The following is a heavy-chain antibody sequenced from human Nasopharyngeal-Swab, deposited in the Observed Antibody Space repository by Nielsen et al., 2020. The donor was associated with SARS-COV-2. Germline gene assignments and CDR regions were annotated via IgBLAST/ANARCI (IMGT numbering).Heavy chain of an antibody. V-gene: IGHV1-46*01. J-gene: IGHJ6*04. Sequence: WVRQAPGQGLEWMGIINPSGGSTSYAQKFQGRVTMTRDTSTSTVYMELSSLRSEDTAVYYCARGGSPHDYGDYGSDYWGKGTTVTVSS. D-gene: IGHD4-17*01. CDR2: INPSGGST. CDR3: ARGGSPHDYGDYGSDY.